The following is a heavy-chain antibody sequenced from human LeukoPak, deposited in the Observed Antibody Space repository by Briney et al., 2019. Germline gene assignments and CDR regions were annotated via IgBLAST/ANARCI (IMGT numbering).Heavy chain of an antibody. CDR1: GYTFTSYY. V-gene: IGHV1-46*01. Sequence: ASVKVSCKAPGYTFTSYYMNWVRQAPGQGLEWMGIINPNGGSTSYAQEFQGRVTMARATSTSTVYMELSSLRSEDTAVYYCARAANMFGDEFDYWGQGTLVTVSS. CDR2: INPNGGST. J-gene: IGHJ4*02. CDR3: ARAANMFGDEFDY. D-gene: IGHD3-10*02.